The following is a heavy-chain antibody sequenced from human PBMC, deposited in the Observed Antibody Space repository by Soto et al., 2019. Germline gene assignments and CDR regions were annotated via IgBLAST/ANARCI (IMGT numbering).Heavy chain of an antibody. J-gene: IGHJ4*02. CDR3: ARGDRDYYDSSGTYYFDY. V-gene: IGHV3-13*01. CDR1: GFTFSSYD. D-gene: IGHD3-22*01. CDR2: IGTAGDT. Sequence: GGSLRLSCAASGFTFSSYDMHWVRQATGKGLEWVSAIGTAGDTYYPGSVKGRFTISRENAKNSLYLQMNSLRAGDTAVYYCARGDRDYYDSSGTYYFDYWGQGTLVTVSS.